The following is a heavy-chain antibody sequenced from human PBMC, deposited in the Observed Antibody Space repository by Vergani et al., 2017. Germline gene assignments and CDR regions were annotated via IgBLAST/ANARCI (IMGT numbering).Heavy chain of an antibody. Sequence: QVQLVESGGGLVKPGGSLRLSCAASGFTFSDYYMSWIRPAQGKGLVWVSYIISSRTYTNYADSVKGRFTISRDNAKNSLYLQMNSLRAEDTAVYYCARDQPPWGDHGMDGWGQGTTVTVSS. V-gene: IGHV3-11*05. D-gene: IGHD3-16*01. CDR2: IISSRTYT. CDR1: GFTFSDYY. J-gene: IGHJ6*02. CDR3: ARDQPPWGDHGMDG.